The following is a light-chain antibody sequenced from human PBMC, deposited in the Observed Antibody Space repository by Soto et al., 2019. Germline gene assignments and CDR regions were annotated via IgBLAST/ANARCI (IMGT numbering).Light chain of an antibody. V-gene: IGKV1-8*01. CDR2: AAS. CDR1: QGISSY. CDR3: QQYYSYPPIT. J-gene: IGKJ5*01. Sequence: AIRMTQSPSSFSASTGDRVTITCRASQGISSYLAWHQQKPGKAPKLLIYAASTLQSGVPSRLSGSGSGTDFTLSISCLQSEDFATYYCQQYYSYPPITFGQGTRLEIK.